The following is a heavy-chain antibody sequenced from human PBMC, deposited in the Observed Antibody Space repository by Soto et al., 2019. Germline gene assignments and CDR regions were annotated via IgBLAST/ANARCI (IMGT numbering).Heavy chain of an antibody. J-gene: IGHJ5*02. D-gene: IGHD2-2*01. V-gene: IGHV4-34*01. Sequence: PAETLALTCAVYGGSFSCYYWSCIRQPPGKVLELIGEINHSGSTNYNPSLKSRVTISVDTSKKQFSLKLSSVTAADTAVDYCARGRRLLDIAVVPESYNWVDHWGQGNLVTVSS. CDR3: ARGRRLLDIAVVPESYNWVDH. CDR2: INHSGST. CDR1: GGSFSCYY.